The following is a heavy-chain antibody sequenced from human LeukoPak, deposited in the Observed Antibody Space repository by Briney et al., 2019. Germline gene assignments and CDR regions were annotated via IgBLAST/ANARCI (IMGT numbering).Heavy chain of an antibody. Sequence: ASVKVSCKASGYTFTSYYMHWVRQAPGQGLEWMGIINPSGGSTNYAQKLQGRVTMTTDTSTSTAYMELRSLRSDDTAVYYCARGEPALYGSGSSEPGHYYYYMDVWGKGTTVTISS. CDR3: ARGEPALYGSGSSEPGHYYYYMDV. CDR2: INPSGGST. CDR1: GYTFTSYY. J-gene: IGHJ6*03. V-gene: IGHV1-46*01. D-gene: IGHD3-10*01.